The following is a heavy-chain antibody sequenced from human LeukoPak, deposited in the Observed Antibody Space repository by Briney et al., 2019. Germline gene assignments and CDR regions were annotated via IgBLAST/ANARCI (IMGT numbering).Heavy chain of an antibody. D-gene: IGHD4/OR15-4a*01. Sequence: ESGPTLVKPTQTLTLTCTFSGFSLNTRGVGVAWIRQPPGKALEWLALIYWDNDDRYSPSLKSRLTISKDASKNQVVLTMTNMDPVDTATYFCVRTPLVITAKGFFDYWGQGTLVTVSS. CDR1: GFSLNTRGVG. V-gene: IGHV2-5*02. CDR3: VRTPLVITAKGFFDY. J-gene: IGHJ4*02. CDR2: IYWDNDD.